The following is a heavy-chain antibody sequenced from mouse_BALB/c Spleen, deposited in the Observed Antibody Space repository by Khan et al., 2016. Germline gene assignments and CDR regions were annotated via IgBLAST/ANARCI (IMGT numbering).Heavy chain of an antibody. D-gene: IGHD1-1*01. CDR1: GFTFNTNA. CDR3: VRDFYYYGRGGCFDV. CDR2: IRSKSNNYAT. Sequence: EVQLVETGGGLVQPKGSLKLSCAASGFTFNTNAMNWVRQAPGKGLEWVARIRSKSNNYATYYADSVKDRFTISRDDSQSILYLQMNNLTTEDTAMDYCVRDFYYYGRGGCFDVWGAGTTVTVSS. V-gene: IGHV10S3*01. J-gene: IGHJ1*01.